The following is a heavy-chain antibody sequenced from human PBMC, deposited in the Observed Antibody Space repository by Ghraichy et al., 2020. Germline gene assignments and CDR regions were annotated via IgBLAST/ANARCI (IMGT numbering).Heavy chain of an antibody. CDR3: ARGGPGYCSSSSCPNSDY. CDR1: KFTFSSYA. Sequence: GALRLSCAASKFTFSSYAMHWVRQAPGKGLEWVAVISYDGSNKYYAGSVKGRFTISRDNSKNTLYLQMNSLTAEDTAVYYCARGGPGYCSSSSCPNSDYWCQGTLVTVSS. J-gene: IGHJ4*02. CDR2: ISYDGSNK. D-gene: IGHD2-2*01. V-gene: IGHV3-30*04.